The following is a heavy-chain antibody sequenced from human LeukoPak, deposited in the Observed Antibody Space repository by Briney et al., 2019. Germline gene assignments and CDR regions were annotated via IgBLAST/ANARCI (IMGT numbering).Heavy chain of an antibody. V-gene: IGHV3-48*04. J-gene: IGHJ4*02. CDR1: GFTFSSYS. Sequence: GGSLRLSCAASGFTFSSYSMNWVRQAPGKGLEWVSYISSSGSTIYYADSVKGRFTISRDNAKNSLYLQMNSLRAEDTAVYYCARSTTGVHFDYWGQGTLVTVSS. D-gene: IGHD4-11*01. CDR3: ARSTTGVHFDY. CDR2: ISSSGSTI.